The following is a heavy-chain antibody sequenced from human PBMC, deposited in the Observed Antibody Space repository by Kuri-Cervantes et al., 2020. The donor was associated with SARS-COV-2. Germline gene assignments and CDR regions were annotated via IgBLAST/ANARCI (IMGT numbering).Heavy chain of an antibody. D-gene: IGHD1-26*01. J-gene: IGHJ4*02. Sequence: KVSCKGSGYSFTSYWISWVRQMPGKGLEWMGRIDPSDSYTNYSPSFQGHVTISADKSISTAYLQWSSLKASDTAMYYCARHSNIVGATIFTHFDYWGQGTLVTVSS. V-gene: IGHV5-10-1*01. CDR1: GYSFTSYW. CDR3: ARHSNIVGATIFTHFDY. CDR2: IDPSDSYT.